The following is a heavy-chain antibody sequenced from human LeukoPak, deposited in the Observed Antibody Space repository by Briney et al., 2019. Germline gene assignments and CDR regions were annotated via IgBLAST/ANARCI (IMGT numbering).Heavy chain of an antibody. CDR3: ARVRIAAAGTGLYFDY. CDR2: IYYSGST. Sequence: SETLSLTCTVSGGSISSYYWSWIRQPPGKGMGWIGYIYYSGSTNYNPSLKSRVTISVDTSKNQFSLKLSSVTAADTAVYYCARVRIAAAGTGLYFDYWGQGTLVTVSS. D-gene: IGHD6-13*01. J-gene: IGHJ4*02. CDR1: GGSISSYY. V-gene: IGHV4-59*01.